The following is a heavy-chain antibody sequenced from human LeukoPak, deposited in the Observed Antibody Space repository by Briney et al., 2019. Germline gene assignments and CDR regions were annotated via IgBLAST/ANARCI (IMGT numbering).Heavy chain of an antibody. CDR3: ARVAVVVPAAYCGGDCYGHDP. V-gene: IGHV7-4-1*02. J-gene: IGHJ5*02. Sequence: ASVKVSCKASGYTFTSYAMNWVRQAPGQGLEWMGWINTNTGNPTYAQGFTGRFVFSLDTSVSTAYLQISSLKAEDTAVYYCARVAVVVPAAYCGGDCYGHDPWGQGTLVTVSP. CDR1: GYTFTSYA. CDR2: INTNTGNP. D-gene: IGHD2-21*02.